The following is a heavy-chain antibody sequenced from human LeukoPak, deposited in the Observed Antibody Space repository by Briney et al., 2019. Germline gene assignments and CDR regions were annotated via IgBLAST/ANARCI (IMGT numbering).Heavy chain of an antibody. Sequence: ETLSLTCAVYGGSFSGYYWSWIRQPPGKGLEWIGEINHSGSTNYNPSLKSRVTISVDTSKNQFFLTLSSVTAADTAVYYCARGLLSSSTFDYWGQGTLVTVSS. CDR2: INHSGST. CDR3: ARGLLSSSTFDY. D-gene: IGHD6-13*01. J-gene: IGHJ4*02. CDR1: GGSFSGYY. V-gene: IGHV4-34*01.